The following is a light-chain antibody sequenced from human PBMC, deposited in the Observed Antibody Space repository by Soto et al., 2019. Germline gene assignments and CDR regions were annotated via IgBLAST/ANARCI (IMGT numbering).Light chain of an antibody. CDR2: GAS. J-gene: IGKJ2*01. V-gene: IGKV3-20*01. Sequence: EIVLTQSPGTLSLSPGERATLSCKASQSVTSRYLAWYQQKPGQAPRLLIYGASSRATGMPDRFSGSGSGTDFTLTISRLEPEDFAVYFCQQYNNSPEYTFGQGTKLEIK. CDR1: QSVTSRY. CDR3: QQYNNSPEYT.